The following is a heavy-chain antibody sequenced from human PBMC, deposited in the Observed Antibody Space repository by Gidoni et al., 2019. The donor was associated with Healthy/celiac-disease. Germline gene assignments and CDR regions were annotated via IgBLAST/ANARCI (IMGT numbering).Heavy chain of an antibody. V-gene: IGHV1-2*02. J-gene: IGHJ4*02. CDR1: GYTFTGYY. Sequence: QVQLVQSGAAVKKPGASVQVSCTASGYTFTGYYMHWVLQAPGQGLEWMGWINPNSGGTNDAQKFQGRVTMTRDTAISTAYRERSRLRSDDTAVYYCARVRRYCSSTSCYTFFDYWGQGTLVTVSS. CDR3: ARVRRYCSSTSCYTFFDY. D-gene: IGHD2-2*02. CDR2: INPNSGGT.